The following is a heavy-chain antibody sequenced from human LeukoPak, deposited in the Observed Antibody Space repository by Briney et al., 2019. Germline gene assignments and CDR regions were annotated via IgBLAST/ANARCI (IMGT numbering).Heavy chain of an antibody. CDR1: GYSISSGYY. D-gene: IGHD3-10*01. Sequence: SETLSLTCAVSGYSISSGYYWGWIRQPPGKGLEWIGRIYTSGSTNYNPSLKSRVTISVDTSKNQFSLKLSSVTAADTAVYYCAREWFGEPDWGQGTLVTVSS. V-gene: IGHV4-38-2*02. CDR2: IYTSGST. CDR3: AREWFGEPD. J-gene: IGHJ4*02.